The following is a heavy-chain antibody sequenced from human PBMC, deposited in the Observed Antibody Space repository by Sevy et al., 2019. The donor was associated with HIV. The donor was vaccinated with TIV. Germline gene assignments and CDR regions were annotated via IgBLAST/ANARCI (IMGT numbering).Heavy chain of an antibody. CDR2: INHSGST. CDR1: GGSFSGYY. D-gene: IGHD3-10*01. V-gene: IGHV4-34*01. J-gene: IGHJ6*02. CDR3: ARFRLYGSGSYYPNYYYYGMDV. Sequence: SETLSLTCAVYGGSFSGYYWSWIRQPPGKGLEWIGEINHSGSTNYYPSLKSRVTISVDTSKNQFSLKLSSVTAADTAVYYCARFRLYGSGSYYPNYYYYGMDVWGQGTTVTVSS.